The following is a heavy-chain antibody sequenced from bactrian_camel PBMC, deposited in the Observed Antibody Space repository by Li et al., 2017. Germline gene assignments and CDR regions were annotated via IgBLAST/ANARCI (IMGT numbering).Heavy chain of an antibody. CDR2: IESDGRP. V-gene: IGHV3S26*01. D-gene: IGHD2*01. CDR1: GSTSMYWW. CDR3: ATGLLPYCSGAYCYTQYNY. Sequence: QLVESGGGLVQPGGSLRLSCSAGGSTSMYWWMGWVRQTPGKEREGVAGIESDGRPSYADSVKGRFTVSQDSAKNTLYLQIDSLKPEDTAVYYCATGLLPYCSGAYCYTQYNYWGQGTQVTVS. J-gene: IGHJ4*01.